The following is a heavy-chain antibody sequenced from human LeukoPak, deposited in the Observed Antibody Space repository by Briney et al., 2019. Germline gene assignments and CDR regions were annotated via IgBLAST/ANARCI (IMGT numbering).Heavy chain of an antibody. V-gene: IGHV3-21*01. CDR2: ISSSSSYI. J-gene: IGHJ4*02. D-gene: IGHD5-18*01. Sequence: GGSLRLSCVVSGFTFSGFGMNWVRQAPGKGLEWVSSISSSSSYIYYADSVKGRFTISRDNAKNSLYLQMNSLRAEDTAVYYCARADWDTAMIDYWGQGTLVTISS. CDR3: ARADWDTAMIDY. CDR1: GFTFSGFG.